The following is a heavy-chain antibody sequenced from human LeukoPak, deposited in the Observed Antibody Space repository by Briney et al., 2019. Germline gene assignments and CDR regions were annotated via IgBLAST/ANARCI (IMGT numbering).Heavy chain of an antibody. CDR3: ARTKGGWYAIDY. CDR1: GGSISSYY. J-gene: IGHJ4*02. V-gene: IGHV4-59*12. D-gene: IGHD6-19*01. CDR2: IYYSGST. Sequence: SSETLSLTCTVSGGSISSYYWSWIRQPPGKGLEWIGSIYYSGSTYYNPSLKSRVTISVDTSKNQFSLKLSSVTAADTAVYYCARTKGGWYAIDYWGQGTLVTVSS.